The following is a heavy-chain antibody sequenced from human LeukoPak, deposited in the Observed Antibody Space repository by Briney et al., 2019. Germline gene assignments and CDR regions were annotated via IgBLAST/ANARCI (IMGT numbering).Heavy chain of an antibody. CDR3: ARAGTNGGGYYYYYMDV. CDR2: INPNSGGT. V-gene: IGHV1-2*02. Sequence: ASVKVSCKASGYTFTGYYMHWVRQAPGQGLEWMGWINPNSGGTNYAQKFQGRVTMTRDTSISTAYMELSRLRSDDTAVYYCARAGTNGGGYYYYYMDVWGKGTTVTVSS. J-gene: IGHJ6*03. CDR1: GYTFTGYY. D-gene: IGHD3-10*01.